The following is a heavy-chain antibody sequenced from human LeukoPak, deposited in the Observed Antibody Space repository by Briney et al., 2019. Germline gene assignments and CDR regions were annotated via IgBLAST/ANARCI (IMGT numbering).Heavy chain of an antibody. D-gene: IGHD1-26*01. CDR2: ISWDGGST. CDR1: GFTFDDYA. Sequence: GGSLRLSCAASGFTFDDYAMHWVRQAPGKGLEWVSLISWDGGSTYYADSVKGRFTISRDNSKNSLYLQMNSLRAEDTALYYCAKDRRGSGNYGVGFQFDYWGQGTLVTVSS. J-gene: IGHJ4*02. CDR3: AKDRRGSGNYGVGFQFDY. V-gene: IGHV3-43D*03.